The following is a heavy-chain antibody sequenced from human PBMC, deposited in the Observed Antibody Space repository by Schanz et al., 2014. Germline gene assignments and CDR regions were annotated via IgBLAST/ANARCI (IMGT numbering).Heavy chain of an antibody. D-gene: IGHD3-22*01. J-gene: IGHJ5*02. Sequence: QLQLVQSGAEVKKPGSSVKVSCKASGGTFSSYTISWVRQAPGQGLEWMGRIIPILGIANYAQKFQGRVTITADRSTSTAYMELSSLRSEDTAVYYCAREVGLYDRGWFAPWGQGTLVTVSS. CDR2: IIPILGIA. CDR1: GGTFSSYT. V-gene: IGHV1-69*08. CDR3: AREVGLYDRGWFAP.